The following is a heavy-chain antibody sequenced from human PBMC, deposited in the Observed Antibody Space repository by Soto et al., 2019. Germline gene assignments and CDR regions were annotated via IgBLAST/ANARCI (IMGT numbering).Heavy chain of an antibody. D-gene: IGHD3-3*01. CDR2: INSDGSST. CDR1: GFTFSSYW. Sequence: GGSLRLSCAASGFTFSSYWMHWVRQAPGKGLVWVSRINSDGSSTSYADSVKGRFTMSRDNAKNTLYLQMNSLRAEDTAVYYCARVTGDFWSFENYFDYWGQGTLVTVSS. J-gene: IGHJ4*02. CDR3: ARVTGDFWSFENYFDY. V-gene: IGHV3-74*01.